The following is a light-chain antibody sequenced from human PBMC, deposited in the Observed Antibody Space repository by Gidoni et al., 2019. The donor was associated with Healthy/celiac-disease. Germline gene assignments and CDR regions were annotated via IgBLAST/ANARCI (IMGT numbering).Light chain of an antibody. CDR2: LVS. CDR3: MQALQTPWT. Sequence: DIVMTQSPLSLPVTPGEPASISCRSSQSLLHSNGYNYLDWYLQKPGQSPHLLIYLVSNRASGVPDRFSGSGSGTDFTLKISRVEAEDVGVYYCMQALQTPWTFGQXTKVEIK. J-gene: IGKJ1*01. V-gene: IGKV2-28*01. CDR1: QSLLHSNGYNY.